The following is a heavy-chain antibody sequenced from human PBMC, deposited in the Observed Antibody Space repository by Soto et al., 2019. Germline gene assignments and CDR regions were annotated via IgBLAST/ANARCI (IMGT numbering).Heavy chain of an antibody. CDR1: GXTFSSYG. V-gene: IGHV3-30*18. D-gene: IGHD1-1*01. J-gene: IGHJ6*02. CDR2: ISYDGSNK. Sequence: GSLRLSCAASGXTFSSYGMHWVRQAPGKGLEWVAVISYDGSNKYYADSVKGRFTISRDNSKNTLYLQMNSLRDEDTAVYYCAKGNNWNGHGYYYGMDVWGQGTTVTVSS. CDR3: AKGNNWNGHGYYYGMDV.